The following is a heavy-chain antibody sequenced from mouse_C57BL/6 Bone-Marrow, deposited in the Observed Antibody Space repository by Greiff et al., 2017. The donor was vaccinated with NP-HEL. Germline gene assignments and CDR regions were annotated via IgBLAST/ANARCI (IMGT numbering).Heavy chain of an antibody. Sequence: QVQLQQSGAELARPGASVKLSCKASGYTFTSYGISWVKQRTGQGLEWIGEIYPRSGNTYYNEKFKGKATLTADKSSSTAYLELRSLTSEDSAVYFCARDGYYWGYAMDYWGQGTSVTVSS. V-gene: IGHV1-81*01. CDR2: IYPRSGNT. J-gene: IGHJ4*01. CDR1: GYTFTSYG. D-gene: IGHD2-3*01. CDR3: ARDGYYWGYAMDY.